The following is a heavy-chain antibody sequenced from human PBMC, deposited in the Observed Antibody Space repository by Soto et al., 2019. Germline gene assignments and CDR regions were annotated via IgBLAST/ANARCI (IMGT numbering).Heavy chain of an antibody. CDR1: GFNFSLFG. D-gene: IGHD1-26*01. Sequence: GGSLRLSCAASGFNFSLFGMHWVRQVPGKGLEWVAVKSFDGSNTHYADSVNGRFLISRDNFKEILYLQMNSLRAEDTALYYCASGIVGATTYGMDVWGQGTTVTVSS. V-gene: IGHV3-30*03. J-gene: IGHJ6*02. CDR3: ASGIVGATTYGMDV. CDR2: KSFDGSNT.